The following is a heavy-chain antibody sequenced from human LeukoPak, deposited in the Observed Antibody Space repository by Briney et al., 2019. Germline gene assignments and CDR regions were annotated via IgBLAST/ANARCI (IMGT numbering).Heavy chain of an antibody. V-gene: IGHV4-39*07. Sequence: PSETLSLTCTVSGGSISSSSYYWGWIRQPPGKGLEWIGSIYYSGSTYYNPSLKSRVTISVDTSKNQFSLKLSSVTAADTAVYYCARVGPHCSGGSCFVDPWGQGTLVTVSS. J-gene: IGHJ5*02. CDR1: GGSISSSSYY. CDR2: IYYSGST. D-gene: IGHD2-15*01. CDR3: ARVGPHCSGGSCFVDP.